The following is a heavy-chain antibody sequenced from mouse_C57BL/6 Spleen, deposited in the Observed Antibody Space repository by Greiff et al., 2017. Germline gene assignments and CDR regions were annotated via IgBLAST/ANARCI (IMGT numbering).Heavy chain of an antibody. CDR3: ARDCRYYYGSRGWYFDV. CDR2: INYDGSST. V-gene: IGHV5-16*01. Sequence: EVHLVESEGGLVQPGSSMKLSCTASGFTFSDYYMAWVRQVPEKGLEWVANINYDGSSTYYLDSLKSRFIISRDNAKNILYLQMSSLKSEDTATYYCARDCRYYYGSRGWYFDVWGTGTTVTVSS. D-gene: IGHD1-1*01. CDR1: GFTFSDYY. J-gene: IGHJ1*03.